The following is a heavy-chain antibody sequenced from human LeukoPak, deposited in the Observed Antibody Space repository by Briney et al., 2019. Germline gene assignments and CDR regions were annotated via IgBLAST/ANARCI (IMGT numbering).Heavy chain of an antibody. CDR3: ARDTIAAEKAFDI. D-gene: IGHD6-13*01. V-gene: IGHV3-21*01. J-gene: IGHJ3*02. CDR1: GFDFSKYT. Sequence: GGSLRLSCAASGFDFSKYTMSWVRQAPGKGLEWVSSISSGSRRIHYADSMRGRFTISRDNAKNTLYLQMNSLRVEDTAVYYCARDTIAAEKAFDIWGQGTMVTVSS. CDR2: ISSGSRRI.